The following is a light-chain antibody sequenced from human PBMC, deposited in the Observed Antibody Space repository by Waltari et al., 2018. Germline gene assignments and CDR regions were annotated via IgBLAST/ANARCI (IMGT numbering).Light chain of an antibody. CDR2: DGS. J-gene: IGLJ1*01. Sequence: QSALTQPASASGSPGPSASISCNGSTSAVGAYYLVSWYQHRPGKAPKLIIYDGSERPSGVSNRFSGSKSGNTASLTISGLQVDDEADYYCCSYAGRIPYVFGTGTTVTVL. CDR3: CSYAGRIPYV. CDR1: TSAVGAYYL. V-gene: IGLV2-23*01.